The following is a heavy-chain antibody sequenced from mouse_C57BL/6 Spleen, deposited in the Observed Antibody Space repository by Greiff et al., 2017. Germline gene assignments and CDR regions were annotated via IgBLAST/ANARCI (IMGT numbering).Heavy chain of an antibody. J-gene: IGHJ1*03. CDR1: GFTFSDYG. CDR2: ISSGSSTI. CDR3: ALGLVYWYFDV. V-gene: IGHV5-17*01. D-gene: IGHD2-10*02. Sequence: DVMLVESGGGLVKPGGSLKLSCAASGFTFSDYGMHWVRQAPEKGLEWVAYISSGSSTIYYADTVKGRFTISRDNAKNTLFLQMTSLRSEDTAMYYCALGLVYWYFDVWGTGTTVTVSS.